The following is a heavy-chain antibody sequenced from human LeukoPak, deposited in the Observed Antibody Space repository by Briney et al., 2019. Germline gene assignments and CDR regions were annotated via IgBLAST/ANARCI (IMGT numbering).Heavy chain of an antibody. V-gene: IGHV3-53*01. CDR2: IHSGGRT. CDR1: GIAVNSNY. D-gene: IGHD4/OR15-4a*01. CDR3: ATVGCNGATCYTQYFHS. J-gene: IGHJ1*01. Sequence: PGGSLRLSCAASGIAVNSNYMSWVRQAPGKGLEWVSLIHSGGRTEYAGSVKGRFTIFRDNSENTVYLQMNSLRVEDTAMYFCATVGCNGATCYTQYFHSWGQGTLVTVSP.